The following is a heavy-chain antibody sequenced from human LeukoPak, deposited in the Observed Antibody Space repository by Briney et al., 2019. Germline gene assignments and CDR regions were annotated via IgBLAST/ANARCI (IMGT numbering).Heavy chain of an antibody. D-gene: IGHD1-7*01. CDR3: ARGMGRYNWNYVGSFVGYNWFDP. CDR2: IYYSGNT. V-gene: IGHV4-34*01. J-gene: IGHJ5*02. Sequence: PSETLSLTCAVYGGSFSGYYWGWIRQPPGKGLEWIGSIYYSGNTYYNPSLKSRATISVDTSKNQFSLKLSSVTAADTAVYYCARGMGRYNWNYVGSFVGYNWFDPWGQGTLVTVSS. CDR1: GGSFSGYY.